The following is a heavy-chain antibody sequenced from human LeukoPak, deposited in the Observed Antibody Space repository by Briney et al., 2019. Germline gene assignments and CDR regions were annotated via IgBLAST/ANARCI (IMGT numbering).Heavy chain of an antibody. Sequence: GGSLRLSCAASGFTFSNAWMSWVRQAPGAGLEWVASISGAGTFIYYGDSVKGRFTISRDNTKNSLYLQMNGLRAEDTAVYYCTRSSMAALAVDSWGQGTLVTVSS. V-gene: IGHV3-21*01. CDR1: GFTFSNAW. CDR3: TRSSMAALAVDS. CDR2: ISGAGTFI. J-gene: IGHJ4*02. D-gene: IGHD6-6*01.